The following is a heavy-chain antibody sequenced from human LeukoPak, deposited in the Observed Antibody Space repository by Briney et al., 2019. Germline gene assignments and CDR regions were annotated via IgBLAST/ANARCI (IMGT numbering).Heavy chain of an antibody. CDR1: GFTFSNSW. CDR3: ARDPGGSNWGAFDT. V-gene: IGHV3-7*01. Sequence: GGSLRLSCAASGFTFSNSWMSWVCQAPGKGLEWVADIKPDGTEKIYVDSVKGRLTISRDNSKNSLFLQMNSLRVEDTAVYYCARDPGGSNWGAFDTWGQGTMVTVSS. CDR2: IKPDGTEK. J-gene: IGHJ3*02. D-gene: IGHD3-16*01.